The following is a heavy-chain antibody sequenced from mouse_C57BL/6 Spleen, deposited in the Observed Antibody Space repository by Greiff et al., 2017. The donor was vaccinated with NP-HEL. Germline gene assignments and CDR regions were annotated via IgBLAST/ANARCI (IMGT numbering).Heavy chain of an antibody. D-gene: IGHD1-1*01. CDR2: IWGGGST. CDR3: AKKDYCSSSYFDY. Sequence: QVQLKESGPGLVAPSQSLSITCTVSGFSFTSSGVDWVRQPPGKGLEWLGVIWGGGSTNSNSALMSRLSICKDNSKSQVCVKMNSLQADDTAMYYGAKKDYCSSSYFDYWGQGTTLTVSS. V-gene: IGHV2-9*01. J-gene: IGHJ2*01. CDR1: GFSFTSSG.